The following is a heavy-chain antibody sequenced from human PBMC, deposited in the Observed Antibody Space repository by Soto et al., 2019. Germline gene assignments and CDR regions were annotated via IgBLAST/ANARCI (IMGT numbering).Heavy chain of an antibody. CDR2: ISGSGGST. Sequence: EVQRLESGGGLVQPGGSLRLSCAASGFTFSSYAMSWVRQAPGKVLEWVSAISGSGGSTYYADSVKGRFTNARDNSKNTLYLQMSSLRAEDTAVYYCAVWVRGLGLGELGFWGQRTLVTVSS. CDR1: GFTFSSYA. CDR3: AVWVRGLGLGELGF. J-gene: IGHJ4*02. V-gene: IGHV3-23*01. D-gene: IGHD3-16*01.